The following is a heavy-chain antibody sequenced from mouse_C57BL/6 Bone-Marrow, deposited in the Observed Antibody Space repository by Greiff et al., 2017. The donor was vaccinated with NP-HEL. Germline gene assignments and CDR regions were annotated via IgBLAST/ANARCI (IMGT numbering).Heavy chain of an antibody. CDR3: ARPNITTVVADWYFDV. Sequence: EVQLVESGGDLVKPGGSLKLSCAASGFTFSSYGMSWVRQTPDKRLEWVATISSGGSYTYYPDSVKGRFTISRDNAKNTLYLQMSSLKSEDTAMYYCARPNITTVVADWYFDVWGTGTTVTVSS. D-gene: IGHD1-1*01. CDR2: ISSGGSYT. J-gene: IGHJ1*03. CDR1: GFTFSSYG. V-gene: IGHV5-6*01.